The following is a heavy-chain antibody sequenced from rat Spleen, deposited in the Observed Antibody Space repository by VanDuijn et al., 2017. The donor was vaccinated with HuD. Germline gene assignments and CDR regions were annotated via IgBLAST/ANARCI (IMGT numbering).Heavy chain of an antibody. CDR2: ISPSGTVT. V-gene: IGHV5-25*01. CDR3: VRREYGYNFEY. J-gene: IGHJ2*01. CDR1: GFTFSNYD. Sequence: EVQLVESGGGLVQPGRSLKLSCAASGFTFSNYDMAWVRQAPTKGLGWVASISPSGTVTYSRDSVKGRFTVSRDNANSTLYLQMESLRFEDTATYYGVRREYGYNFEYWGQGVMVTVSS. D-gene: IGHD1-9*01.